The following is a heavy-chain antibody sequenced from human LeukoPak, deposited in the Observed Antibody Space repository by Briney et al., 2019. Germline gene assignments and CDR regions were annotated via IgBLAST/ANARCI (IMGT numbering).Heavy chain of an antibody. D-gene: IGHD3-9*01. CDR1: GFIFNNFW. CDR2: IKYDGSEK. J-gene: IGHJ4*02. V-gene: IGHV3-7*03. CDR3: ANSISLTQ. Sequence: QAGGFLRLSCVASGFIFNNFWMSWVRQAPGKGLEWVAKIKYDGSEKYYVDSVKGRFTISRDNAKNSLYLQMNTLRADDTAVYYCANSISLTQWGRGTLVTVSS.